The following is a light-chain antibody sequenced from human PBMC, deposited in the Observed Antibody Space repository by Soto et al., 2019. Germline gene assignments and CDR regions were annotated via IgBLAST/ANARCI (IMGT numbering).Light chain of an antibody. Sequence: QSVLTQPPSVSAAPGQKVTISCSGSTSNIGNHHVSWYQQLPGTAPKLLIYDNNKRPSGISDRFSGSKSGTSATLGITGLQTGDEADYYCGTWDNSLNTGWVFGGGTKLTVL. CDR2: DNN. CDR3: GTWDNSLNTGWV. CDR1: TSNIGNHH. J-gene: IGLJ3*02. V-gene: IGLV1-51*01.